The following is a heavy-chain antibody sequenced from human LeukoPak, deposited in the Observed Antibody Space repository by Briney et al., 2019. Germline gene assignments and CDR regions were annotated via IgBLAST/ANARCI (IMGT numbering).Heavy chain of an antibody. J-gene: IGHJ5*01. Sequence: GGSLRLSCTGSGFGFSTYWMSWVRQAPGKGLEWVSSLSDNGGSPYYADSVKGRFTISRDNSKNTLYLHMNSLRVEDTAVYYCAKDPETYSSRWFDSWGQGTLVTVSS. CDR1: GFGFSTYW. D-gene: IGHD2-21*01. CDR2: LSDNGGSP. CDR3: AKDPETYSSRWFDS. V-gene: IGHV3-23*01.